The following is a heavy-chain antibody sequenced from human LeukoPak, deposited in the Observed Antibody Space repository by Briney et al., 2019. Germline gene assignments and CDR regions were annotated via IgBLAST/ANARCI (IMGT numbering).Heavy chain of an antibody. CDR3: AKESGYYLVGEPGYYYYMDV. CDR2: ISYDGSNK. V-gene: IGHV3-30-3*01. D-gene: IGHD3-22*01. J-gene: IGHJ6*03. Sequence: GGSLRLSCAASGFTFSSYAMHWVRQAPGKGLEWVAVISYDGSNKYYADSVKGRFTISRDNSKNTLYLQMNSLRAEDTAVYYCAKESGYYLVGEPGYYYYMDVWGKGTTVTVSS. CDR1: GFTFSSYA.